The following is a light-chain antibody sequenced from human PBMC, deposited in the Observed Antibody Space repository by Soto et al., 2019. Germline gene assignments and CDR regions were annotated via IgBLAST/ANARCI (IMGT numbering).Light chain of an antibody. V-gene: IGKV1-33*01. Sequence: DIQMTKSPSSLSASVGDRVTITCQASQNINNYLNWYQQKPGRAPKLLIYDASNLEAGVPSRFSGSGSGTEFTLTISSLQPDDFATYYCQHYNSYSEAFGQGTKVDIK. CDR2: DAS. CDR3: QHYNSYSEA. CDR1: QNINNY. J-gene: IGKJ1*01.